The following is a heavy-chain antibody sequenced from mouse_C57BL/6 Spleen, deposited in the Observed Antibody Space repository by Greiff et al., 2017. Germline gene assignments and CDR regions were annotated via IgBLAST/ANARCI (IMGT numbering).Heavy chain of an antibody. CDR1: GYTFTSYW. CDR2: IDPNSGGT. J-gene: IGHJ4*01. Sequence: VQLQQPGAELVKPGASVKLSCKASGYTFTSYWMHWVKQRPGRGLEWIGRIDPNSGGTTYNEKFKSKATLTGDKPSSPAYMQLSSLTSEDCAVYYCARHDGSSFCTMVYWGQGTSVPVSS. V-gene: IGHV1-72*01. CDR3: ARHDGSSFCTMVY. D-gene: IGHD1-1*01.